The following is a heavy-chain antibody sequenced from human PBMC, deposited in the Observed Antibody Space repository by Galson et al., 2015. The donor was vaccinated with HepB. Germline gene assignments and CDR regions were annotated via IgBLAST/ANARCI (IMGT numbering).Heavy chain of an antibody. D-gene: IGHD4-11*01. J-gene: IGHJ5*02. CDR2: ISVYNGNG. CDR1: GYSFSNYG. CDR3: ARARYSTSPPDH. V-gene: IGHV1-18*01. Sequence: SVKVSCKAAGYSFSNYGISWVRPAPGQGLEWMGWISVYNGNGNYAQKFQGRLTMTTDTSTRIAYMELRSLRSDDTAVFYCARARYSTSPPDHWGQGTLVTVSS.